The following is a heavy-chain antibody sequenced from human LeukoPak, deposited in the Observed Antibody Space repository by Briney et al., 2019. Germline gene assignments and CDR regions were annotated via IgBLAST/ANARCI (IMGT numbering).Heavy chain of an antibody. D-gene: IGHD3-10*01. CDR1: GASISSDY. Sequence: SETLSLTCNVSGASISSDYWSWIRQPAGKGLEWIGRIYTSGSTNYNPSLKSRVTMSVDTSKNQFSLKLSSVTAADTAVYYCARGIYYYGSGSYSAYYFDYWGQGTLVTVSS. J-gene: IGHJ4*02. CDR2: IYTSGST. V-gene: IGHV4-4*07. CDR3: ARGIYYYGSGSYSAYYFDY.